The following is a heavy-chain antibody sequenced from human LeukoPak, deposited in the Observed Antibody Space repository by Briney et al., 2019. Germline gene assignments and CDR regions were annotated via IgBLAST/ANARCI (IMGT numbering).Heavy chain of an antibody. CDR2: ISSSSSYI. CDR3: ASGIVGATSRDWYFDL. D-gene: IGHD1-26*01. Sequence: PGGSLRLSCAASGFTFSSYEMNWVRQAPGKGLEWVSSISSSSSYIYYADSVKGRFTISRDNAKNSLYLQMNSLRAEDTAVYYCASGIVGATSRDWYFDLWGRGTLVTVSS. V-gene: IGHV3-21*01. J-gene: IGHJ2*01. CDR1: GFTFSSYE.